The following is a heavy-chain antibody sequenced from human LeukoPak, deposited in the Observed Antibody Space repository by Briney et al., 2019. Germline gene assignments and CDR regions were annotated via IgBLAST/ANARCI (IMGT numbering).Heavy chain of an antibody. D-gene: IGHD3-10*01. CDR3: VGEGSGSYFIAPGWFDP. V-gene: IGHV3-21*01. CDR1: GFTFSSYS. Sequence: WGSLRLSRAASGFTFSSYSMNWVRQAPGKGLEWVSSISSSSSYIYYADSVKGRFTISRDNAKNSLYLQMNSLRAEDTAVYYCVGEGSGSYFIAPGWFDPWGQGTLVTVSS. J-gene: IGHJ5*02. CDR2: ISSSSSYI.